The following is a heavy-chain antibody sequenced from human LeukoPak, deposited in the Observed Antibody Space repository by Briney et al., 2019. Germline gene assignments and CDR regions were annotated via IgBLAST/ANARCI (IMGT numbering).Heavy chain of an antibody. D-gene: IGHD3-22*01. CDR1: GASISSSSHY. CDR3: AREFDSKFDY. CDR2: IYYSGTT. J-gene: IGHJ4*02. V-gene: IGHV4-39*02. Sequence: SETLSLTCTVSGASISSSSHYWGWIRQPPGKGLEWIGSIYYSGTTYNNPSLKSRVTISVDTSKNQFSLKLTSVTAADTAVYYCAREFDSKFDYWGQGTLVTVSS.